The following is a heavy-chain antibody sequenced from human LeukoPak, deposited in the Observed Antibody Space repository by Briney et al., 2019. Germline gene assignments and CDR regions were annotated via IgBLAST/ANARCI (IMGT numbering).Heavy chain of an antibody. CDR3: AGKLGSSAYLGY. Sequence: GGSLRLSCAASGFTFSSYTMNWVRQAPGKGLEWISYISSSSSTIYYADSVKGRFTISRDNAKNSLYLQMNSLRDEDTAVYYCAGKLGSSAYLGYWGRGTLVTVSS. D-gene: IGHD3-22*01. CDR2: ISSSSSTI. V-gene: IGHV3-48*02. J-gene: IGHJ4*02. CDR1: GFTFSSYT.